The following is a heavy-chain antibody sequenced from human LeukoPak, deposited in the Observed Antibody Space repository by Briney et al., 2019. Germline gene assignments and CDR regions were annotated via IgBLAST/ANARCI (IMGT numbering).Heavy chain of an antibody. Sequence: GSLRLSCAASGFTFSSNYMSWVRQAPGKGLEWVSVIYSGGSTYYADSVKGRFTISRDNSKNTLYLQMNSLRAEDTAVYYCAREAGYSSGWYDYWGQGTLVTVSS. CDR2: IYSGGST. V-gene: IGHV3-66*01. CDR1: GFTFSSNY. D-gene: IGHD6-19*01. J-gene: IGHJ4*02. CDR3: AREAGYSSGWYDY.